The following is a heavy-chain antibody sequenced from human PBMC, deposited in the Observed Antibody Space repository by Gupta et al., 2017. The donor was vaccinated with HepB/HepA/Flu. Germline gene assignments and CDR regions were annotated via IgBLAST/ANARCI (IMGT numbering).Heavy chain of an antibody. Sequence: GGSFSGYYWSWIRQPPGKGLEWIGEINHSGSTNYNPSLKSRVTISVDTSKNQFSLQLSSVTAAETAVYYCSIGLYDGSGSYSPFCYGGQGPIVTLCS. CDR3: SIGLYDGSGSYSPFCY. V-gene: IGHV4-34*01. D-gene: IGHD3-10*01. J-gene: IGHJ4*02. CDR2: INHSGST. CDR1: GGSFSGYY.